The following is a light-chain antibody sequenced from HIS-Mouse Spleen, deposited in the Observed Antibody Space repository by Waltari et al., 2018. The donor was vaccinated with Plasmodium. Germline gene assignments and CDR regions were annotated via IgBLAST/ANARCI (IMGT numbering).Light chain of an antibody. CDR2: GKN. J-gene: IGLJ3*02. Sequence: SSELTQDPAVSVALGQTVRITCQGDSLRSYYARWYQQKPGQAPVLVIYGKNNRPSGIPERCSGSSSGNTASLTITGAQAEDEADYYCNSRDSSGNHQVFGGGTKLTVL. CDR3: NSRDSSGNHQV. V-gene: IGLV3-19*01. CDR1: SLRSYY.